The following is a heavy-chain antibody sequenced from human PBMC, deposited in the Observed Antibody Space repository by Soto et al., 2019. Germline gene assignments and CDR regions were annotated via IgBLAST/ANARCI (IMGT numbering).Heavy chain of an antibody. D-gene: IGHD3-22*01. CDR1: GGTFSSYA. CDR3: ASTKRVGYYYDSSGYYSEAAYYYGMDV. Sequence: GASVKVSCKASGGTFSSYAISWVRQAPGQGLEWMGGIIPIFGTANYAQKFQGRVTITADESTSTAYMELSSLRSEDTAVYYCASTKRVGYYYDSSGYYSEAAYYYGMDVWGQGTTVTVSS. CDR2: IIPIFGTA. J-gene: IGHJ6*02. V-gene: IGHV1-69*13.